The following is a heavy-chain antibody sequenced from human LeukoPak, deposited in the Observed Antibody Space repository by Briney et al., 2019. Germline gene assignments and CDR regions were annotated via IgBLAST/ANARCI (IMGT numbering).Heavy chain of an antibody. D-gene: IGHD1-26*01. CDR1: GGSISSYY. V-gene: IGHV4-59*08. Sequence: PSETLSLTCSVSGGSISSYYRSWIRRPPGKGLEWIGNIYYSGSTNYNPSLKSRVTISLDTSKNQFSLQLSSVTAADTAVYYCARGGSYYGYWGQGTLVTVSS. CDR2: IYYSGST. CDR3: ARGGSYYGY. J-gene: IGHJ4*02.